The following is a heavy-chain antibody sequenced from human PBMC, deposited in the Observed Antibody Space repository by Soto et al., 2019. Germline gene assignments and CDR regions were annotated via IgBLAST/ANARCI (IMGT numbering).Heavy chain of an antibody. CDR2: IIPIFGTA. V-gene: IGHV1-69*12. CDR1: GGTFSSYA. D-gene: IGHD5-18*01. J-gene: IGHJ6*02. Sequence: QVQLVQSGAEVKKPGSSVKVSCKASGGTFSSYAISWVRQAPGQGLEWMGGIIPIFGTANYAQKFQGRVTITADESTSTAYMELSSPRSEDTAVYYCATVDTAMVYYYYGMDVWGQGTTVTVSS. CDR3: ATVDTAMVYYYYGMDV.